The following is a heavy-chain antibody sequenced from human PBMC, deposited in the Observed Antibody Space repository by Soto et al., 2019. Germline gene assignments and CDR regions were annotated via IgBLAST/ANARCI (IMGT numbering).Heavy chain of an antibody. V-gene: IGHV4-34*01. D-gene: IGHD2-8*01. CDR2: INHSGTT. Sequence: QVQVQQWGAGLWKPSETLSLTCGVYGGSSRGYDWTWIRQIPGKGLEWIGEINHSGTTKYNPSLKSRVTISVDSSKNQFSLKLTSVTAADAAVYYCAVFYAIRDYWGQGTQVTVSS. J-gene: IGHJ4*02. CDR3: AVFYAIRDY. CDR1: GGSSRGYD.